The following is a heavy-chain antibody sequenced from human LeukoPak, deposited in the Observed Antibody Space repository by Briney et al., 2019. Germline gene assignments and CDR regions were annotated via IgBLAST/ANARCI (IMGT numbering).Heavy chain of an antibody. CDR3: ARDDADSAYADGDY. D-gene: IGHD5-12*01. V-gene: IGHV1-69*04. Sequence: ASVKVSCKASGGIFSSYTISWVRQAPGQGLEWMGRIIPLLGIANYAQTFQGRVTIIADKSTSTAYMELSSLRSEDTAVYYCARDDADSAYADGDYWGQGTLVTVSS. CDR1: GGIFSSYT. CDR2: IIPLLGIA. J-gene: IGHJ4*02.